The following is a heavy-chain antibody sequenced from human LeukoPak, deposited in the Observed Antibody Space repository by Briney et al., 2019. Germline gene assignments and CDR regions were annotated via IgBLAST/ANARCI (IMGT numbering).Heavy chain of an antibody. CDR3: AKEPFLAVAGRGDWFDP. V-gene: IGHV3-23*01. Sequence: GGSLRLPCAASGFTFSSYAMSWVRQAPGKGLEWVSGISGSGGSTYYADSVKGRFTISRDNSKKTLYLQMNSLRAEDTAVYYCAKEPFLAVAGRGDWFDPWGQGTLVTVSS. CDR1: GFTFSSYA. D-gene: IGHD6-19*01. J-gene: IGHJ5*02. CDR2: ISGSGGST.